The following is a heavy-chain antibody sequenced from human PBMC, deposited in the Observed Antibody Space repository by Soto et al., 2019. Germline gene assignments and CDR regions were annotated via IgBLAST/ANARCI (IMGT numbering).Heavy chain of an antibody. V-gene: IGHV3-23*01. CDR2: ISGSGDGT. Sequence: PGGSLRLSCAASGFTFSSYAMSWVRQAPGKGLEWVSAISGSGDGTFYVDSVKGRFTISRDNSKNTLYLQVSSLRVEDTAVYYCAKEGPRSGSSLYSFDCWGQGTLVTVSS. J-gene: IGHJ4*02. D-gene: IGHD6-13*01. CDR3: AKEGPRSGSSLYSFDC. CDR1: GFTFSSYA.